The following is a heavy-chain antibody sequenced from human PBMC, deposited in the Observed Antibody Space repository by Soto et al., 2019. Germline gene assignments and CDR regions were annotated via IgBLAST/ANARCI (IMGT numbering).Heavy chain of an antibody. Sequence: QMQLQASGPGLVKPSETLSLTCNVSGASVSHGYWSWIRQPPGKGLEWIGFMYFGGSFNYNPSLPSRATISMETSKTQFSRKLTDVTASDTAVYYCARSYYDSTGFAVDPWGQGTLVTVSS. J-gene: IGHJ5*02. CDR3: ARSYYDSTGFAVDP. CDR2: MYFGGSF. V-gene: IGHV4-59*02. CDR1: GASVSHGY. D-gene: IGHD3-22*01.